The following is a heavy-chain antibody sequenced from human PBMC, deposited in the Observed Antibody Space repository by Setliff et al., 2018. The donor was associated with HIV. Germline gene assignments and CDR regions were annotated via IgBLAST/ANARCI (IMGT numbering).Heavy chain of an antibody. CDR1: YATLSTADYY. J-gene: IGHJ4*02. CDR2: VSYTGTT. V-gene: IGHV4-30-4*01. Sequence: SETLSLTCTASYATLSTADYYWTWIRQPPGKGLEWIGFVSYTGTTRYSPSLRSRVTMSEETSKNQFSLKLKSVTAADTAIYFCARGKGGLVGPAEFDYWGPGTLVTVSS. D-gene: IGHD1-26*01. CDR3: ARGKGGLVGPAEFDY.